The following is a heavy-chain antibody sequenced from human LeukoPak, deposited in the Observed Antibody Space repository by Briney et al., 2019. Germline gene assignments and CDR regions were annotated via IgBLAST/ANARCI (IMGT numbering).Heavy chain of an antibody. CDR1: GFSVNNKY. J-gene: IGHJ5*02. CDR3: AKDVVGLVRGTDWFDT. CDR2: IHASGNR. Sequence: GGSLRLSCAGSGFSVNNKYISWFRQAPGRGLECVSAIHASGNRHYSDSVEGRFTISRDNSKNTLYLQMSSLRAEDTAVYYCAKDVVGLVRGTDWFDTWGQGTLVTVSS. D-gene: IGHD3-10*01. V-gene: IGHV3-53*01.